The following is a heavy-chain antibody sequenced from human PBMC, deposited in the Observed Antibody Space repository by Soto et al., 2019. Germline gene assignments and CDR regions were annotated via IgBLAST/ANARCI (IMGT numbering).Heavy chain of an antibody. CDR2: ISYSDGTI. J-gene: IGHJ4*02. CDR1: GFTFSTYS. D-gene: IGHD5-12*01. V-gene: IGHV3-48*02. CDR3: AREMATITEIDY. Sequence: EVQLVESGGGLVQPGGSLRLSCAASGFTFSTYSMNWVRQAPGKGLEWVAYISYSDGTIYYADSVKGRFTISRDNARSSLFLQMNSLRDEDTAVYYCAREMATITEIDYWGPGTLFTVSS.